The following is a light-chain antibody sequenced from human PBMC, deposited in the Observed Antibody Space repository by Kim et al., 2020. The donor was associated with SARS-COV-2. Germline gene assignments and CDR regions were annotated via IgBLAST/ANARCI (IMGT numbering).Light chain of an antibody. J-gene: IGLJ3*02. CDR3: QSYDSTNHWV. CDR2: ADK. CDR1: SGSLASNF. V-gene: IGLV6-57*03. Sequence: KTLTISGHRSSGSLASNFVQWYQARPGSAPTTVIYADKQRPSGVPGRFSGSIDSSSNSASLTISGMRPEDEADYYCQSYDSTNHWVFGGGTQLTVL.